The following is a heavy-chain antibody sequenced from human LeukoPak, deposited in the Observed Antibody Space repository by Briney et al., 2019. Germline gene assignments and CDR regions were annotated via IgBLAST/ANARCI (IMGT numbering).Heavy chain of an antibody. CDR2: ISAYNGNT. CDR3: ARYLGYCSSTSCYTLGYFDY. CDR1: GYTFTSYG. V-gene: IGHV1-18*01. D-gene: IGHD2-2*02. J-gene: IGHJ4*02. Sequence: ASVKVSCXAPGYTFTSYGISWVRQAPGQGLEWMGWISAYNGNTNYAQKLQGRVTMTTDTSTSTAYMELRSLRSDDTAVYYCARYLGYCSSTSCYTLGYFDYWGQGTLVTVSS.